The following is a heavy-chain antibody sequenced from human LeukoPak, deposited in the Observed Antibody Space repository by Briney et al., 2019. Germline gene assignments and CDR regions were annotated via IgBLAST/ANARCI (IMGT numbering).Heavy chain of an antibody. CDR3: ARDLPTQWLALGAHDY. CDR2: ISAYNGNT. V-gene: IGHV1-18*01. D-gene: IGHD6-19*01. J-gene: IGHJ4*02. Sequence: GASVKVSCKASGYTFTSYGITWVRQAPGQGLEWMGWISAYNGNTNYAQKLQGRVTMTTDTSTSTAYMELRSLRSDDTAVYYCARDLPTQWLALGAHDYWGQGTLVTVSS. CDR1: GYTFTSYG.